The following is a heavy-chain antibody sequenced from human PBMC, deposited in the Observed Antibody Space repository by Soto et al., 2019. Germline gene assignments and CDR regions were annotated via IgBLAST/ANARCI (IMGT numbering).Heavy chain of an antibody. D-gene: IGHD3-10*01. CDR1: GFTFSSYG. Sequence: QVQLVESGGGVVQPGRSLRLSCAASGFTFSSYGMHWVRQAPGKGLEWVAVISYDGSNKYYADSVKGRFTISRHNSKNTLYLQMNSLRAEDTAVYYCAKDRVWFGELGGMDVWGQGTTVTVSS. J-gene: IGHJ6*02. CDR2: ISYDGSNK. CDR3: AKDRVWFGELGGMDV. V-gene: IGHV3-30*18.